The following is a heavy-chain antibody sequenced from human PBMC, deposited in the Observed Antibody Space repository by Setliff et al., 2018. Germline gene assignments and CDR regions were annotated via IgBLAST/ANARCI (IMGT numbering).Heavy chain of an antibody. Sequence: GASVKVSCKAFGGTFSNSAINWVRQAPGQGLEWMGGIIPIRGAADYAQKFQGKVIITADGSTSTAYMELTSLRSDDAAVYYCARMSGFLYMDVWGKGTPVTVSS. CDR3: ARMSGFLYMDV. J-gene: IGHJ6*03. CDR1: GGTFSNSA. CDR2: IIPIRGAA. V-gene: IGHV1-69*13. D-gene: IGHD3-3*01.